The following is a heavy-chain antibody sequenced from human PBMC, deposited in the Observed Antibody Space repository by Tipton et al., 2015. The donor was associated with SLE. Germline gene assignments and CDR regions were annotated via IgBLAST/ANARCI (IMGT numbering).Heavy chain of an antibody. CDR1: GFTFSSYS. D-gene: IGHD1-26*01. J-gene: IGHJ3*02. V-gene: IGHV3-21*01. CDR3: ARVGVGATRDAFDI. CDR2: ISSSSSYI. Sequence: SLRLSCAASGFTFSSYSMNWVRQAPGKGLEWVSSISSSSSYIYYADSVKGRFTISRDNAKNSLYLQMNSLRAEDTAVYYCARVGVGATRDAFDIWGQGTMVTVSS.